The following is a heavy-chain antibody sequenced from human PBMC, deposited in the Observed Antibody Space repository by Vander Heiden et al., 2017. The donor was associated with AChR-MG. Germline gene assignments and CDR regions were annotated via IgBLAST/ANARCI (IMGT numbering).Heavy chain of an antibody. J-gene: IGHJ6*03. CDR1: GGSFSGYS. CDR2: INHSGST. Sequence: QVQLQQWCAGLLKPSETLSLTCAVSGGSFSGYSWRWIRQPPGKGLEWIGEINHSGSTNYNPSLKSRVTISVDTSKNQFSLKLSSVTAADTAVYYCASQLLSPYYYYYMDVWGKGTTVTVSS. CDR3: ASQLLSPYYYYYMDV. V-gene: IGHV4-34*01. D-gene: IGHD2-2*01.